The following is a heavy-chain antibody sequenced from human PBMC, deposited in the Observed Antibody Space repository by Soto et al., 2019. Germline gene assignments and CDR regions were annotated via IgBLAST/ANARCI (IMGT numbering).Heavy chain of an antibody. CDR1: GFTFDDYA. V-gene: IGHV3-9*01. CDR3: AKDMGPFSGSYKAGGHAFDI. J-gene: IGHJ3*02. D-gene: IGHD1-26*01. CDR2: ISWNSGSI. Sequence: ESGGGLVQPGRSLRLSCAASGFTFDDYAMHWVRQAPGKGLEWVSGISWNSGSIGYADSVKGRFTISRDNAKNSLYLQMNSLRAEDTALYYCAKDMGPFSGSYKAGGHAFDIWGQGTMVTVSS.